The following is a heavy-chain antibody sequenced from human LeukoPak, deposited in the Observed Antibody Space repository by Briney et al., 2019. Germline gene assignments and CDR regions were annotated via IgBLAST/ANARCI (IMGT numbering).Heavy chain of an antibody. J-gene: IGHJ4*02. CDR2: INPNSGDT. CDR3: ARVYSIRSFDY. CDR1: GYTFTGYY. Sequence: ASVKVSCQASGYTFTGYYMHWVRQAPGQGLEGMGWINPNSGDTNYAQKFQGRVTMTRDTSINTAYMELNRLTSDDTAVYYCARVYSIRSFDYWGQGTLVTVSS. V-gene: IGHV1-2*02. D-gene: IGHD2-15*01.